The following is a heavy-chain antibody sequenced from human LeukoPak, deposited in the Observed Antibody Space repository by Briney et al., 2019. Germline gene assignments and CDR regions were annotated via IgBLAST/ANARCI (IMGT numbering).Heavy chain of an antibody. CDR3: ARLGYCSSTSCYFDS. J-gene: IGHJ4*02. V-gene: IGHV4-34*01. Sequence: PSETLSLTCAVYGGSFSGYYWSWIRQPPGKGLEWIGEINHSGSTNYNPSLKSRVTVSVDTSKNQFSLKLRSVTAADTAVYYCARLGYCSSTSCYFDSWGQGTLVTVSS. CDR2: INHSGST. CDR1: GGSFSGYY. D-gene: IGHD2-2*01.